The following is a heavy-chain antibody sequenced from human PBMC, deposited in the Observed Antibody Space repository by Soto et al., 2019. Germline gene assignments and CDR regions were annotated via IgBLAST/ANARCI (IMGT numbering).Heavy chain of an antibody. Sequence: QVQLVQSGAEVKKPGASVKVSCKASGYTFSGYYMHWVRQAPGQGLEWMGWINPNSGGTNYAQNFQGRVTMTRDTSIRTAYMELRRLTSDDTAVYYCATDRSLGANWFGPWGQGTLVTVSS. CDR2: INPNSGGT. V-gene: IGHV1-2*02. D-gene: IGHD1-26*01. CDR1: GYTFSGYY. J-gene: IGHJ5*02. CDR3: ATDRSLGANWFGP.